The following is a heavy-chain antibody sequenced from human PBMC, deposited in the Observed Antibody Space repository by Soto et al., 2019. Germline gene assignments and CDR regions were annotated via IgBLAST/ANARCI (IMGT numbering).Heavy chain of an antibody. Sequence: GGSLRLSWVASGFSFSWYTMNWVRQAPGKGLEWVSGVSGNGGNTYYADSVKGRFSISRDNSKNTLYLQLNSLRAEDTAIYYCAKDRMGASGWFDPWGQGTPVTVSS. D-gene: IGHD1-26*01. J-gene: IGHJ5*02. CDR1: GFSFSWYT. V-gene: IGHV3-23*01. CDR3: AKDRMGASGWFDP. CDR2: VSGNGGNT.